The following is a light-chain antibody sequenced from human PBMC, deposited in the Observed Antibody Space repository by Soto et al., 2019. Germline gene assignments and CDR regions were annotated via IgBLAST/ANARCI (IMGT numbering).Light chain of an antibody. J-gene: IGKJ3*01. V-gene: IGKV1-27*01. CDR2: AAS. CDR3: QKYDSDPCT. Sequence: DIQMTQSPSSLSASVGDRVTVTCRASQGINNYLAWYQHKPGEVPNLLIYAASTLHSGVPSRFSGSGSVTDFTLTISSLQPEDVATYYCQKYDSDPCTFGPGTKVDIK. CDR1: QGINNY.